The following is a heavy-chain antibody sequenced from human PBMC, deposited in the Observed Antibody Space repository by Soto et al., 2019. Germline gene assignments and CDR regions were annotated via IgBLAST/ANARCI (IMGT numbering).Heavy chain of an antibody. CDR2: IYYSGGT. CDR3: ARASILGVPGFIDV. Sequence: QVRLQESGPGLVKPSQPLSLTSTVSGASIINNHYYWNFIRQPPGKGLEWIWYIYYSGGTSYNPSLESRLTISIDTSRNQFSLELSSVTAAYTAVYFCARASILGVPGFIDVWGRGTLVTVSS. D-gene: IGHD6-6*01. J-gene: IGHJ2*01. CDR1: GASIINNHYY. V-gene: IGHV4-30-4*08.